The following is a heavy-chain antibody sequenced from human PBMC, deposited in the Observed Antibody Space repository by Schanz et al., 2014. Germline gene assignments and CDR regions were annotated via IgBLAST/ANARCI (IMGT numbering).Heavy chain of an antibody. J-gene: IGHJ4*02. CDR3: ARDKGGYYPFDY. CDR1: GFTFNSYA. V-gene: IGHV3-30*04. Sequence: QVQLVESGGGVVQPGRSLRLSCAASGFTFNSYAMHWVRQAPGKGLEWVALISYDGSNKYYADSVKGRFTMSRDNSKNTLYLQMNSLRADDTAVYYCARDKGGYYPFDYWGQGSLVTVSS. D-gene: IGHD3-22*01. CDR2: ISYDGSNK.